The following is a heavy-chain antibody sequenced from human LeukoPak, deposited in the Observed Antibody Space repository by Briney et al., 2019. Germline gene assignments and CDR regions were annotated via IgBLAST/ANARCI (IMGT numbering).Heavy chain of an antibody. CDR3: AREVAGTGASDY. J-gene: IGHJ4*02. D-gene: IGHD6-19*01. Sequence: SQTLSLTCAISGDSVFSNTAAWNWIRQSPSRGLEWLGRTYYRSRWNNDYMLSIKSRIIVSPDTSKNQFSLQLDSVTPEDTAVYYCAREVAGTGASDYWGQGTLVTVSS. CDR2: TYYRSRWNN. CDR1: GDSVFSNTAA. V-gene: IGHV6-1*01.